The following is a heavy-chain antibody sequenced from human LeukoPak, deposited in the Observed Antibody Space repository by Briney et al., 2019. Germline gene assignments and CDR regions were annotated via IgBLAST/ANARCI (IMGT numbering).Heavy chain of an antibody. V-gene: IGHV4-59*08. Sequence: SETLSLTCAVSGGSITGHYWNWLRQTPGMRLEWISYTSYSRTTIYNSYFKGRATMSIDTSKNQLYLNLTSVTATDTAVYYCAKLGHSDGWYLGAFDIWGQGTTVIVSS. CDR1: GGSITGHY. J-gene: IGHJ3*02. CDR3: AKLGHSDGWYLGAFDI. D-gene: IGHD6-19*01. CDR2: TSYSRTT.